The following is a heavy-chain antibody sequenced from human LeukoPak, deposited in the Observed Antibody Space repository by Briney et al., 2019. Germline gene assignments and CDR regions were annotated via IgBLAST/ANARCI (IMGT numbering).Heavy chain of an antibody. D-gene: IGHD3-22*01. CDR1: GGSISSSSYY. V-gene: IGHV4-39*07. CDR2: IYYSGST. J-gene: IGHJ4*02. Sequence: SETLSLTCTVSGGSISSSSYYRGWIRQPPGKGLEWIGGIYYSGSTYYNPSLKSRVTISVDTSKNQFSLKLSSVTAADTAVYYCARDLGYYDSSGDYFDYWGQGTLVTVSS. CDR3: ARDLGYYDSSGDYFDY.